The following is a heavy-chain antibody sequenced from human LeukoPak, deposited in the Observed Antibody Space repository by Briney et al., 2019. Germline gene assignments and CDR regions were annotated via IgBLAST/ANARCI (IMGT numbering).Heavy chain of an antibody. J-gene: IGHJ3*02. D-gene: IGHD5-12*01. Sequence: GGSLRLSCAASGFTFSDYYMSWIRQAPGKGLEWVLYISSSGSTIYYADSVKGRFTISRDNAKNSLYLQMNSLRAEDTAVYYCVRGEPYSGYVGDAFDIWGQGTMVTVSS. CDR1: GFTFSDYY. V-gene: IGHV3-11*04. CDR3: VRGEPYSGYVGDAFDI. CDR2: ISSSGSTI.